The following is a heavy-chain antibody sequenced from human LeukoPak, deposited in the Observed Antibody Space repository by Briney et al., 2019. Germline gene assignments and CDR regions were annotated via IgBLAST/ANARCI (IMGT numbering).Heavy chain of an antibody. CDR1: GFTFSDYY. CDR2: ISSSSSYT. Sequence: GGSLRLSCAAPGFTFSDYYMSWIRQAPGKGLEWVSYISSSSSYTNYADSVKGRFTISRDNAKNSLYLQMNSLRAEDTAVYYCARVALDYDILTGYYIPVFDYWGQGTLVTVSS. J-gene: IGHJ4*02. CDR3: ARVALDYDILTGYYIPVFDY. V-gene: IGHV3-11*06. D-gene: IGHD3-9*01.